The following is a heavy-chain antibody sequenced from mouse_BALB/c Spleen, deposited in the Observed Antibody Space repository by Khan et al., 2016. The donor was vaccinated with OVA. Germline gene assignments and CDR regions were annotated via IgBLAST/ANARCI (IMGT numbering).Heavy chain of an antibody. CDR1: GFTFSNSA. V-gene: IGHV5-6-5*01. CDR2: ISSGDST. CDR3: ARDYWFAY. Sequence: EVQLVESGGGLVRPGGSLKLSCAASGFTFSNSAMSWVRQSPEKRLEWVASISSGDSTYYLDSVKGRFTISRDNDRNILYLQMSSLRSEDTAIYFCARDYWFAYWGQGTLVTVSA. J-gene: IGHJ3*01.